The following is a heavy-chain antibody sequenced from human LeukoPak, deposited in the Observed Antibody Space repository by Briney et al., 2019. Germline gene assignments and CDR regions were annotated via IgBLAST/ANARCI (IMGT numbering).Heavy chain of an antibody. V-gene: IGHV4-59*01. D-gene: IGHD2-8*01. J-gene: IGHJ4*01. Sequence: SETLSLTCTVSGGSINSYYWSWIRQPPGKGLEWIGYIYYSGSTNYNPSLKSRVTISRDTSKNQFSLKLRSVTAADTAVYYCTSGGMVSGDYWGHGTLVTVSS. CDR2: IYYSGST. CDR1: GGSINSYY. CDR3: TSGGMVSGDY.